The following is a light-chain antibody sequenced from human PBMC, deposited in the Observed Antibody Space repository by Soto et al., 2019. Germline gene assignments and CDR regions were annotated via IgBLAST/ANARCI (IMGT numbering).Light chain of an antibody. Sequence: QSVLTQPPSVSGAPGQRVTISCTGSSSNIGAGYDVHWYQQLPGTAPKLLIYGNSNRPSGVPDQFSGSKSGTSASLVITGLQAEDEADYYCQSYDSILSGVVFGGGTKLTVL. J-gene: IGLJ2*01. V-gene: IGLV1-40*01. CDR3: QSYDSILSGVV. CDR2: GNS. CDR1: SSNIGAGYD.